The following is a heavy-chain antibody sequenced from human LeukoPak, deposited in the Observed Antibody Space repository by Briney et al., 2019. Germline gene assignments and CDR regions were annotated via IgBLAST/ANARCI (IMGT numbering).Heavy chain of an antibody. V-gene: IGHV3-48*02. CDR3: ARDEAYAFDI. J-gene: IGHJ3*02. CDR2: ISRSSGSI. Sequence: GGSLRLSCAASGFTFSSYSMNWVRQAPGKGLEWVSFISRSSGSIYYADSVKGRFTISRDNPENSLYLQMNSLRDEDTAVYYCARDEAYAFDIWGQGTMVTVSS. CDR1: GFTFSSYS.